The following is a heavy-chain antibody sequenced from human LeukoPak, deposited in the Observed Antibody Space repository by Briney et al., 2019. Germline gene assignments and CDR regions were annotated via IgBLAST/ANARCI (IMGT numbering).Heavy chain of an antibody. J-gene: IGHJ3*02. CDR1: GFTFSSYE. Sequence: GGSLRLSCAASGFTFSSYEMNWVRQAPGKGLEWVSSISSSSSYIYYTDSVRGRFTISRDNARNSLYLQMNSLRAEDTAVYYCARDQGGMTLVGNAFDIWGQGTMVTVSS. D-gene: IGHD3-16*01. CDR2: ISSSSSYI. CDR3: ARDQGGMTLVGNAFDI. V-gene: IGHV3-21*01.